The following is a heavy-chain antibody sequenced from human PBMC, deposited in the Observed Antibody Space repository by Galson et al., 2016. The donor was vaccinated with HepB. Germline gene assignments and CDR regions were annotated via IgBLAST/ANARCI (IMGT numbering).Heavy chain of an antibody. J-gene: IGHJ4*02. CDR2: ISGSSGIT. CDR1: GFTLNDHA. D-gene: IGHD3-3*01. Sequence: SLRLSCAASGFTLNDHAMSWVRQATGTGLEWVSGISGSSGITFYADSVEGRFIISRDTSKNIPYLHMNSLSVEDQAMYSCARSFGLTSSLFVDSWGQGTLVTVSS. V-gene: IGHV3-23*01. CDR3: ARSFGLTSSLFVDS.